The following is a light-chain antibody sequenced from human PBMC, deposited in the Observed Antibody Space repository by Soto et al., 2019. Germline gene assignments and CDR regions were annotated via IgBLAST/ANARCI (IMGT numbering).Light chain of an antibody. CDR1: SSDVGGYNY. CDR3: SSYAGSNNFV. J-gene: IGLJ1*01. Sequence: LTQPPSASGSPGQSVTISCTGTSSDVGGYNYVSWYQQYPGKAPKLMIYEVSERPSGVPDRFSGSTSSNTASLTVSGLQAEDEADYYCSSYAGSNNFVFGTGTKVTV. CDR2: EVS. V-gene: IGLV2-8*01.